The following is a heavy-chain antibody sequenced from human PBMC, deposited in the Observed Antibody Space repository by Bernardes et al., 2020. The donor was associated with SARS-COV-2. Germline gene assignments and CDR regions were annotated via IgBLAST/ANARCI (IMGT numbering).Heavy chain of an antibody. J-gene: IGHJ4*02. CDR2: IYPSDSET. CDR3: ARNKYSNGFDY. V-gene: IGHV5-51*01. D-gene: IGHD6-19*01. CDR1: GYTFRSYS. Sequence: GAPLKVSCTGSGYTFRSYSIGWVRTMPGKGLEWIGIIYPSDSETKYSPSFQGQVTISADKSLSTAYLQWSSLKASDTAMYYCARNKYSNGFDYWGQGTLVTVSS.